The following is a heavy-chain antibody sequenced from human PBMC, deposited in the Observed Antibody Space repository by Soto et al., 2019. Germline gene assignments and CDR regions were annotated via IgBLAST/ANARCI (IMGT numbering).Heavy chain of an antibody. CDR2: IPYDGSNK. CDR3: ARDKGRSPLDY. D-gene: IGHD2-15*01. Sequence: GGSLRLSCAASGFTFSSYAMHWVRQAPGKGLEWVAVIPYDGSNKYYADSVKGRFTISRDNSKNTLYLQMNSLRAEDTAVYYCARDKGRSPLDYWGQGTLVTVSS. V-gene: IGHV3-30-3*01. CDR1: GFTFSSYA. J-gene: IGHJ4*02.